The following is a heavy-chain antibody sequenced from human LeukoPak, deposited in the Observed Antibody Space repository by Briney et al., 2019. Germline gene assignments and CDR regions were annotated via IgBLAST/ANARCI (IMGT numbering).Heavy chain of an antibody. D-gene: IGHD2-15*01. V-gene: IGHV1-46*04. J-gene: IGHJ1*01. CDR2: INPTGGRT. Sequence: ASVKVSCKASGYTFTSYYMHWVRQAPGQGLEWMGIINPTGGRTSYAQKLQGRVTMTRDTSISTAYMELSRLRSDDTAVYYCARDMDYCSGGSCYLYFQHWGQGTLVTVSS. CDR1: GYTFTSYY. CDR3: ARDMDYCSGGSCYLYFQH.